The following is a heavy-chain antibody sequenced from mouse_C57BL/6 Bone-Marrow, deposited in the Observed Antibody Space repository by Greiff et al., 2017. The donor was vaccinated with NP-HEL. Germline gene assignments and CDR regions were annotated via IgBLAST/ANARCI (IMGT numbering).Heavy chain of an antibody. J-gene: IGHJ1*03. CDR3: ARGGSRDWYFDV. V-gene: IGHV1-55*01. Sequence: QVQLQQPGAELVKPGASVKMSCKASGYTFTSYWITWVKQRPGQGLEWIGDIYPGSGSTNYNEKFKSKATLTVDTSSSTAYIQLSSLTSEDSAVYYCARGGSRDWYFDVWGTGTTVTVSS. D-gene: IGHD1-1*01. CDR1: GYTFTSYW. CDR2: IYPGSGST.